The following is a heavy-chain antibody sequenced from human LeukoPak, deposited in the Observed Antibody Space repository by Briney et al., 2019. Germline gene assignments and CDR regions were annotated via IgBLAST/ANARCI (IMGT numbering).Heavy chain of an antibody. Sequence: SETLSLTCSVSRGAISSSNYYWGWIRQPPGKGLEWIGSIYYSGSTYYNPSLKSRVTISVDTSKNQFSLELSSVTAADTAVYYCATGIQLWLGVWGQGTLVTVSS. CDR2: IYYSGST. D-gene: IGHD5-18*01. V-gene: IGHV4-39*07. CDR3: ATGIQLWLGV. CDR1: RGAISSSNYY. J-gene: IGHJ4*02.